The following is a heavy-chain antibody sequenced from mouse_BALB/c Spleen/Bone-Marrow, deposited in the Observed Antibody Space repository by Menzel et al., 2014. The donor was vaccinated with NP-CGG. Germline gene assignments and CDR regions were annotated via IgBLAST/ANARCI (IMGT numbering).Heavy chain of an antibody. CDR3: AREKGKDAMDY. CDR1: GYAFTNYL. V-gene: IGHV1-54*01. J-gene: IGHJ4*01. D-gene: IGHD2-1*01. Sequence: VQLQQSGAELVRPETSVKVSCKASGYAFTNYLIEWVKQRPGQGLEWIGVINPGSGGTNYNEKFKGKATLTADKSSSTAYMQLSSLTSDDSAVYFCAREKGKDAMDYWGQGTSVTVSS. CDR2: INPGSGGT.